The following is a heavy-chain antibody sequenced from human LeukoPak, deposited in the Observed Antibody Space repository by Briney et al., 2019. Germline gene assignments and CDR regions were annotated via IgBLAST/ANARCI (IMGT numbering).Heavy chain of an antibody. CDR2: IDNGGSYT. J-gene: IGHJ4*02. Sequence: GGSLRLSCAASGFIFSSKWIHWVRHAPGKGLEWVSRIDNGGSYTSYADSVKGRFTISRDNAKNTLYLQMNSLRAEDSAVYYCARDLPISDSSGYYLDYWGQGTVVTVSS. V-gene: IGHV3-74*01. CDR3: ARDLPISDSSGYYLDY. D-gene: IGHD3-22*01. CDR1: GFIFSSKW.